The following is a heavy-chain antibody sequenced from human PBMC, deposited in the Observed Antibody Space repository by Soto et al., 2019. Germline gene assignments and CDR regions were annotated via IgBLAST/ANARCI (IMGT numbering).Heavy chain of an antibody. J-gene: IGHJ4*02. CDR1: GGSISSGGYY. CDR2: IYYSGST. D-gene: IGHD3-10*01. CDR3: ARGPRGVMVRGVIMFDY. V-gene: IGHV4-31*03. Sequence: QVQLQESGPGLVKPSQTLSLTCTVSGGSISSGGYYWSWIRQHPGKGLEWIGYIYYSGSTYYNPSLKSRVTISVDTSKHQFSLKLSSVTAADTAVYYCARGPRGVMVRGVIMFDYWGQGTLVTVSS.